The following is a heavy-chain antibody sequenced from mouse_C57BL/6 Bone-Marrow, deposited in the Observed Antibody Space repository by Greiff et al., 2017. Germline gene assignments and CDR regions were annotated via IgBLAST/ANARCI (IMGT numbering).Heavy chain of an antibody. CDR2: IYPGSGST. Sequence: PGASVKMSCKASGYTFTSYWITWVKQRPGQGLEWIGDIYPGSGSTNYNEKFKSKATLTVDTSSSTAYMQLSSLTSEDSAVYYCARCGNYFYWYFDVWGTGTTVTVSS. D-gene: IGHD2-1*01. V-gene: IGHV1-55*01. CDR1: GYTFTSYW. J-gene: IGHJ1*03. CDR3: ARCGNYFYWYFDV.